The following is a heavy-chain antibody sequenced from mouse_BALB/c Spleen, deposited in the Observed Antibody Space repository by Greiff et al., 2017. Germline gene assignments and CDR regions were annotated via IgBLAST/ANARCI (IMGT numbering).Heavy chain of an antibody. CDR3: ARWRRWLGFAY. Sequence: VQLQQSGAELMKPGASVKISCKATGYTFSSYWIEWVKQRPGHGLEWIGEILPGSGSTNYNEKFKGKATFTADTSSNTAYMQLSSLTSEDSAVYYCARWRRWLGFAYWGQGTLVTVSA. J-gene: IGHJ3*01. D-gene: IGHD2-3*01. V-gene: IGHV1-9*01. CDR2: ILPGSGST. CDR1: GYTFSSYW.